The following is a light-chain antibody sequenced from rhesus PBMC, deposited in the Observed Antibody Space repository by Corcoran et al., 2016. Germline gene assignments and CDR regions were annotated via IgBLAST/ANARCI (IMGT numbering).Light chain of an antibody. CDR3: QQYYNSPLT. J-gene: IGKJ4*01. Sequence: DIVMTQSPDSLAVSLGERVSINCKSSQSLLYNSNNKNYLAWYQPKPGQAPKLPIYWASTRGSGVPNRFSGSGSGTDFTLTVSGLQAEDVAVYYCQQYYNSPLTFGGGTKVEIK. V-gene: IGKV4-1*01. CDR2: WAS. CDR1: QSLLYNSNNKNY.